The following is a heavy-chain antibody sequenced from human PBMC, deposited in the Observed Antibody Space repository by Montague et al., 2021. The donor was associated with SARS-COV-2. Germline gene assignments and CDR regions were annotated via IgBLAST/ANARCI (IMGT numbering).Heavy chain of an antibody. CDR2: ISYSGST. CDR1: GGSVSSRSYY. D-gene: IGHD1-26*01. Sequence: SETLSLTCTVSGGSVSSRSYYWGWIRQPPGKGLEWIGSISYSGSTYYNPSLKSRVTMSVDTSKNQFSLKLSSVTAADTAVYYCANTGWELLPGFYYFDYWGHGTLVTVSS. J-gene: IGHJ4*01. CDR3: ANTGWELLPGFYYFDY. V-gene: IGHV4-39*01.